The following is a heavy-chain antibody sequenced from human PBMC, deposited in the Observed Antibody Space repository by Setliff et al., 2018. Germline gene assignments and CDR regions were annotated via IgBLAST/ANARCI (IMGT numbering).Heavy chain of an antibody. J-gene: IGHJ3*02. CDR3: ASIIAAAGFGAFDI. CDR2: INAGNGNT. Sequence: ASVKVSCKASGGTFSSYAISWVRQAPGQGLEWMGWINAGNGNTKYSQKFQGRVTITRDTSASTAYMELSSLRSEDTAVYYCASIIAAAGFGAFDIWGQGTMVTVSS. V-gene: IGHV1-3*01. CDR1: GGTFSSYA. D-gene: IGHD6-13*01.